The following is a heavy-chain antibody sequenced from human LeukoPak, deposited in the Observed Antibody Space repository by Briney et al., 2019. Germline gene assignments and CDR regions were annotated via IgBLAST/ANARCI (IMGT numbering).Heavy chain of an antibody. D-gene: IGHD3-10*01. Sequence: PGRSLRLSCAASGFTFSSYGVHWVRHAPGKGLEWVAVISYDGSNKYYADSVKGRFTISRDNSKNTLHLQMNSLRAEDTAVYYCAKDAVWFGELPNWFDPWGQGTLVTVSS. CDR2: ISYDGSNK. J-gene: IGHJ5*02. CDR3: AKDAVWFGELPNWFDP. V-gene: IGHV3-30*18. CDR1: GFTFSSYG.